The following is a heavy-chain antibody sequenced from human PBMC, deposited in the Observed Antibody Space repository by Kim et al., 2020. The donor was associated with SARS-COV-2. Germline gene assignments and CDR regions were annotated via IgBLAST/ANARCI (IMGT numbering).Heavy chain of an antibody. Sequence: SETLSLTCTVSGGSISSSSYYWGWIRQPPGKGLEWIGSIYYSGSTYYNPSLKSRVTISVDTSKNQFSLKLSSVTAADTAVYYCARGGVRGVMEWGQGTLVTVSS. CDR2: IYYSGST. V-gene: IGHV4-39*07. CDR3: ARGGVRGVME. J-gene: IGHJ4*02. D-gene: IGHD3-10*01. CDR1: GGSISSSSYY.